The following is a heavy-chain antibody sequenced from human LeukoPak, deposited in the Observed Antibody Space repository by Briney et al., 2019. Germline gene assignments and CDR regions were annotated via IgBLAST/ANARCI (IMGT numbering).Heavy chain of an antibody. D-gene: IGHD3-22*01. CDR2: INHSGST. CDR3: ARGRGRYDSSGYGGY. Sequence: SETLSLTCAVYGGSFSGYYWSWIRLPPGKGLEWIGEINHSGSTNYNPSLKSRVTISVDTSKNQFSLKLSSVTAADTAVYYCARGRGRYDSSGYGGYWGQGTLVTVSS. CDR1: GGSFSGYY. V-gene: IGHV4-34*01. J-gene: IGHJ4*02.